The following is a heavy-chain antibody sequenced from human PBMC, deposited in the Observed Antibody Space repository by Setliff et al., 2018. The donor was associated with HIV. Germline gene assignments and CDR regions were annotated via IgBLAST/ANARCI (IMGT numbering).Heavy chain of an antibody. J-gene: IGHJ6*03. V-gene: IGHV3-23*01. D-gene: IGHD3-3*01. CDR1: GFTFSIHA. CDR2: ISGSGGNT. Sequence: PGGSLRLSCAAPGFTFSIHAMSWVRRAPGKGLEWVSAISGSGGNTYYADSVKGRFTVSRDNSKNTLYLQMNSLRAEDTAVYYCAKGSGKITIYYYYMDVWGKGTTVTVSS. CDR3: AKGSGKITIYYYYMDV.